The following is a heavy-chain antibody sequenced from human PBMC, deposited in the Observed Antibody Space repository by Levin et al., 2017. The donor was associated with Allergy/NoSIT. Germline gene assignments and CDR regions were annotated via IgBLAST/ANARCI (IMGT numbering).Heavy chain of an antibody. CDR1: GGSFNTYF. J-gene: IGHJ5*02. CDR2: INHSGNT. V-gene: IGHV4-34*01. CDR3: ARGVDSGYDWGAWFVP. D-gene: IGHD5-12*01. Sequence: SETLSLTCAVYGGSFNTYFWTWIRQSPGKGLEWIGDINHSGNTNYTPSLKSRVTISVDTSKKQFSLKLTSVTAADTAVYYCARGVDSGYDWGAWFVPWGQGTLVTVSS.